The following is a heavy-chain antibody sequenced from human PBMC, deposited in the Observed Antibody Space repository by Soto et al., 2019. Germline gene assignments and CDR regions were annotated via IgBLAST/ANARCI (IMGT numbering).Heavy chain of an antibody. V-gene: IGHV2-5*02. Sequence: QITLKESGPTLVKPTQTLTLTCTFSGFSLSTSGVGVGWIRQPPGKALEWLALIYWDDDKRYSPSLKSRLTIIKDPSKIHGVRTMTNMDPVDTATYYCAHRKGWLLGTYAFDIWGQGAMVTVSS. D-gene: IGHD1-26*01. CDR1: GFSLSTSGVG. J-gene: IGHJ3*02. CDR3: AHRKGWLLGTYAFDI. CDR2: IYWDDDK.